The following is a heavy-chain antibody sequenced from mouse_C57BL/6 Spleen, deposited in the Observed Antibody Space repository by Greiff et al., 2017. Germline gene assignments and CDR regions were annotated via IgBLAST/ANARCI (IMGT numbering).Heavy chain of an antibody. V-gene: IGHV5-17*01. CDR3: ARSYYGSSYGYWYFDV. CDR2: ISSGSSTI. D-gene: IGHD1-1*01. Sequence: EVQGVESGGGLVKPGGSLKLSCAASGFTFSDYGMHWVRQAPEKGLEWVAYISSGSSTIYYADTVKGRFTISRDNAKNTLFLQMTSLRSEDTAMYYCARSYYGSSYGYWYFDVWGTGTTVTVSS. CDR1: GFTFSDYG. J-gene: IGHJ1*03.